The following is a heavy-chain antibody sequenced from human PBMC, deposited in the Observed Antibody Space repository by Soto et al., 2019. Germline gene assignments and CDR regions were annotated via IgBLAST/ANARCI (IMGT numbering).Heavy chain of an antibody. J-gene: IGHJ6*02. CDR3: AKVPLSDYYYGMDV. CDR2: INAGNGNT. D-gene: IGHD3-16*02. Sequence: ASVKVSCKASGYTFTSYAMHWVRQAPGQRLEWMGWINAGNGNTKYSHKFQGRVTITRDTSASTAYMELSSLRSEDTAVYYCAKVPLSDYYYGMDVWGQGTTVTVSS. CDR1: GYTFTSYA. V-gene: IGHV1-3*01.